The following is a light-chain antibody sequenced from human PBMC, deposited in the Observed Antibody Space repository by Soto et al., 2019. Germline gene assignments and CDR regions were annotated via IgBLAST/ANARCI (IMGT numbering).Light chain of an antibody. V-gene: IGLV1-44*01. CDR2: SND. J-gene: IGLJ3*02. CDR3: AVWDDSLNGWV. CDR1: SSNIGTNA. Sequence: QSVVTQPPSASGTPGQRVTIYCSGSSSNIGTNAVNWCQQLPGTAPRLLIYSNDQRPPGVPDRFSGSKSGTSASLGISGLQSEDEADYFCAVWDDSLNGWVFGGGTKVTVL.